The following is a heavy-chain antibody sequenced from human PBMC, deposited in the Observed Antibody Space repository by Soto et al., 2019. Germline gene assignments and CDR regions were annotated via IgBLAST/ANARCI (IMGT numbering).Heavy chain of an antibody. V-gene: IGHV4-30-2*01. D-gene: IGHD4-17*01. CDR2: IYHSGST. Sequence: SETLSLTCTVSGGSVSSGTYYWSWIRQPPGKGLEWIGYIYHSGSTYCNPSLKSRVTISVDRSKNQFSLKLTSVTAADTAVYYCARVVATVTSNYFDYWRRGTLVTVSS. CDR1: GGSVSSGTYY. CDR3: ARVVATVTSNYFDY. J-gene: IGHJ4*02.